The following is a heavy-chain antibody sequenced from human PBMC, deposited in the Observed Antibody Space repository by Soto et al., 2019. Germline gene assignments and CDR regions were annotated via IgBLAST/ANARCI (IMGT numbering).Heavy chain of an antibody. CDR3: ARVAHLVPYYYDSSLYTFANWFDH. CDR1: GYSISSGDY. J-gene: IGHJ5*02. CDR2: IYHGVST. Sequence: TSETLSLTCAVSGYSISSGDYWGWLRQPPGKGLEWIGSIYHGVSTYYNPSLNSRVTLSIDMTNNHVSLILNSVTAADTAVYYFARVAHLVPYYYDSSLYTFANWFDHCGQRILLTLYS. D-gene: IGHD3-22*01. V-gene: IGHV4-38-2*01.